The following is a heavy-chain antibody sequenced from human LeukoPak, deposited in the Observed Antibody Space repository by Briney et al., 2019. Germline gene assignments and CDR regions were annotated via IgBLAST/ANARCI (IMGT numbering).Heavy chain of an antibody. V-gene: IGHV4-39*01. CDR3: ARFIPRWAFES. Sequence: PSETLSLTCSVSGASIGNTSYYWGWIRQPPGKGQEWFASIYYTGTTYHNPSRNSRVTISVDTSRSQFSLKLTSVTGADTAVYYCARFIPRWAFESWGKGTLVTVSS. CDR2: IYYTGTT. J-gene: IGHJ4*02. D-gene: IGHD5-24*01. CDR1: GASIGNTSYY.